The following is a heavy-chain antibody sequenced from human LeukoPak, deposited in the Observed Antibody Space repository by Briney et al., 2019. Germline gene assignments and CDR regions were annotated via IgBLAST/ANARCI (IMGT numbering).Heavy chain of an antibody. CDR1: GDPISGFY. CDR3: ARGQMTAVPLLDY. D-gene: IGHD4-11*01. CDR2: TYYSAST. J-gene: IGHJ4*02. Sequence: KPSDTLSLTCTLSGDPISGFYWASIRQPPGGRLESIGFTYYSASTNYRPALKSRVTISSDTSKKQFYLKMSSVTAEDTAVYYCARGQMTAVPLLDYWGQGALVTVSS. V-gene: IGHV4-59*07.